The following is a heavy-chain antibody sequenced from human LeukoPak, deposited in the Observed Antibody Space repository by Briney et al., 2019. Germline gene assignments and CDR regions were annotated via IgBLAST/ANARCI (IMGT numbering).Heavy chain of an antibody. CDR2: LTYNGGGT. CDR1: GFAFSSYA. CDR3: AKSYAVAGKIDFHY. V-gene: IGHV3-23*01. D-gene: IGHD6-19*01. J-gene: IGHJ4*02. Sequence: GGSLRLSCAASGFAFSSYAMSWVRQAPGKGLEWVSALTYNGGGTYYTDSVKGRFTISRDNSKNTLYLQMNSLRAEDTAVYYCAKSYAVAGKIDFHYWGQGTLVTVSS.